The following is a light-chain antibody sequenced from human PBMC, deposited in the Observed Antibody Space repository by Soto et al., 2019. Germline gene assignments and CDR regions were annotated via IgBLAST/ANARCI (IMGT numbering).Light chain of an antibody. CDR3: QAWDNSTPV. V-gene: IGLV3-1*01. CDR2: QDN. J-gene: IGLJ1*01. CDR1: KLGSKY. Sequence: SYELTQPPSVSVSPGQTAGITCSGAKLGSKYVSWYQQKPDQSPVLVIYQDNSRPSGIPERFSGSNSGNTATLTISGTQAMDEADYYCQAWDNSTPVFGTGTKLTVL.